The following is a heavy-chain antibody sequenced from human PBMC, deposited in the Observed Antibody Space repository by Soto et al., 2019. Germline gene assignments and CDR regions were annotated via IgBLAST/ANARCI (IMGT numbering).Heavy chain of an antibody. V-gene: IGHV1-69*13. Sequence: SVKVSCKASGGTFSSYAISWVRQAPGQGLEWMGGIIPIFGTANYAQKFQGRVTITADESTSTAYMELSSLRSEDTAVYYRARSQEVLLWFGDAFDIWGQGTMVTVSS. CDR2: IIPIFGTA. CDR1: GGTFSSYA. CDR3: ARSQEVLLWFGDAFDI. J-gene: IGHJ3*02. D-gene: IGHD3-10*01.